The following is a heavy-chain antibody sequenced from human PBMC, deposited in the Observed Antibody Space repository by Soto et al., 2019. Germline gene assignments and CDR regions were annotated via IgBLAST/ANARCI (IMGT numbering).Heavy chain of an antibody. CDR3: AREASSSWYGYSNWFDP. D-gene: IGHD6-13*01. V-gene: IGHV4-4*02. CDR2: IYHSGST. CDR1: GGSISSSNW. Sequence: QVQLQESGPGLVKPSGTLSLTCAVSGGSISSSNWWSWVRQPPGKGLEWIGEIYHSGSTNYNPSLKRRVTISVDKSKNQFSLQLSSVTAADTAVYYCAREASSSWYGYSNWFDPWGQGTLVTVSS. J-gene: IGHJ5*02.